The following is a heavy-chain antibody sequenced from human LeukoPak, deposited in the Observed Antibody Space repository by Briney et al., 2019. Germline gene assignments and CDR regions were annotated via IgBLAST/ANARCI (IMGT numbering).Heavy chain of an antibody. D-gene: IGHD5-18*01. J-gene: IGHJ4*02. Sequence: SETLSLTCTVSGGSISSYYWSWIRKPPGKGLEWIGYIYYSGSTNYNPSLKSRVTISVDTSKNQFSLKLSSVTAADTAVYYCARQGYSYGLPSSFDYWGQGTLVTVSS. CDR1: GGSISSYY. CDR3: ARQGYSYGLPSSFDY. V-gene: IGHV4-59*01. CDR2: IYYSGST.